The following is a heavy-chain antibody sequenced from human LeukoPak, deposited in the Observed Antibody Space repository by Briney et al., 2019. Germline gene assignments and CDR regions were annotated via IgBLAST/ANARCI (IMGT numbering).Heavy chain of an antibody. CDR1: GGSFSGYY. V-gene: IGHV4-34*01. CDR3: AVPPGEHGAFDI. D-gene: IGHD3-10*01. J-gene: IGHJ3*02. CDR2: INHSGST. Sequence: PSETLSLTCAVYGGSFSGYYWSWIRQPPGKGLGWIGEINHSGSTNYNPSLKSRVTISVDTSKNQFSLKLSSVTAADTAVYYCAVPPGEHGAFDIWGQGTMVTVSS.